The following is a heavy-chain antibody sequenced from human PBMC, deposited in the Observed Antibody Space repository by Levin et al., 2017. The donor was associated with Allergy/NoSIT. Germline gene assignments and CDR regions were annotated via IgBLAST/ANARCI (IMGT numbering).Heavy chain of an antibody. CDR3: TTVLVVVVAAPPEPY. D-gene: IGHD2-15*01. J-gene: IGHJ4*02. CDR1: GFTFSNAW. Sequence: GESLKISCAASGFTFSNAWMNWVRQAPGKGLEWVGRIKSKTDGGTTDYAAPVKGGFTISRDDSKNTLYLQMNSLKTEDTAVYYCTTVLVVVVAAPPEPYWGQGTLVTVSS. V-gene: IGHV3-15*07. CDR2: IKSKTDGGTT.